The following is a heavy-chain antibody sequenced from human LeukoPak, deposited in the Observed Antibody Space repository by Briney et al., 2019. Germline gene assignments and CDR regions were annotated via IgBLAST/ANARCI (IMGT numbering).Heavy chain of an antibody. CDR3: ATEIRPNDY. CDR1: GFTFSSHA. J-gene: IGHJ4*02. Sequence: GGSLRLSCAASGFTFSSHAMSWVRQAPGKGLEWVSSISISGGSTYYADSVKGRFTISRDNSKNTLYLQMNSLRPEDTGVYYCATEIRPNDYWGQGTLVTVSS. D-gene: IGHD4-17*01. V-gene: IGHV3-23*01. CDR2: ISISGGST.